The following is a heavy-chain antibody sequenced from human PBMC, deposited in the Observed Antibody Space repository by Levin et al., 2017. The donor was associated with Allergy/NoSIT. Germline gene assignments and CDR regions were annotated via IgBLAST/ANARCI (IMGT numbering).Heavy chain of an antibody. D-gene: IGHD6-13*01. J-gene: IGHJ5*02. V-gene: IGHV4-59*01. CDR3: ARDHLPSSSSSYNWFDP. CDR2: IYYSGST. CDR1: GGSISSYY. Sequence: SETLSLTCTVSGGSISSYYWSWIRQPPGKGLEWIGYIYYSGSTNYNPSLKSRVTISVDTSKNQFSLKLSSVTAADTAVYYCARDHLPSSSSSYNWFDPWGQGTLVTVSS.